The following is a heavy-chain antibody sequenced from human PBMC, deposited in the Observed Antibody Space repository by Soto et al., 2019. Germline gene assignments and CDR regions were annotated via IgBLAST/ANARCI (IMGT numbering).Heavy chain of an antibody. CDR3: ARGSISWFLDY. Sequence: ASVKVSCKASGGTFTRHAVSWVLQAPGQGLEWMGGIIPMFGAANYALNFQGRVTITADEPTGTAYMELSSLRSEDTAVYYCARGSISWFLDYWGLGTLVTVSS. CDR2: IIPMFGAA. D-gene: IGHD6-13*01. V-gene: IGHV1-69*13. J-gene: IGHJ4*02. CDR1: GGTFTRHA.